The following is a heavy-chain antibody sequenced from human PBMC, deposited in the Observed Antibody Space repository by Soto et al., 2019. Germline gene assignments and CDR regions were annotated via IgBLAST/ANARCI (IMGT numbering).Heavy chain of an antibody. CDR3: ASLIGVDTLRDY. V-gene: IGHV1-46*01. D-gene: IGHD3-3*01. CDR2: IDPDGGST. J-gene: IGHJ4*02. Sequence: ASVKVSCKASGYSFTSYFMHWVRQAPGQGPEWMGIIDPDGGSTSYAQKFQGRVTMTTDTSTSTVYVELSSLGSEDTAVYYCASLIGVDTLRDYWGQGTLVTVSS. CDR1: GYSFTSYF.